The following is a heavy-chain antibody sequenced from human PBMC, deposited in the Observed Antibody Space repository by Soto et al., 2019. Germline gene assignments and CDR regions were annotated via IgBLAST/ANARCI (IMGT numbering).Heavy chain of an antibody. CDR2: ISGNGGDT. CDR1: GFTFRSFA. CDR3: AKPQSTSRYGSFND. D-gene: IGHD3-10*01. Sequence: GGSLRLSCAASGFTFRSFAMSWVRQAPGKGLEWVSGISGNGGDTNYADSVKGRFTISRDNSKNALYLRLDSLRAEDTAVYYCAKPQSTSRYGSFNDWGQGTLVTVSS. V-gene: IGHV3-23*01. J-gene: IGHJ4*02.